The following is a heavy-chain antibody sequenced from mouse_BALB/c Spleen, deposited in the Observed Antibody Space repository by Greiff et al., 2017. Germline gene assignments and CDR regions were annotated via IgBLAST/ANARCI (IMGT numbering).Heavy chain of an antibody. V-gene: IGHV1-9*01. CDR1: GYTFSSYW. Sequence: VQLQQSGAELMKPGASVKISCKATGYTFSSYWIEWVKQRPGHGLEWIGEILPGSGSTNYNEKFKGKATFTADTSSNTAYMQLSSLTSEDSAVYYCARSFLLRLLDYWGQGTTLTVSS. CDR3: ARSFLLRLLDY. J-gene: IGHJ2*01. D-gene: IGHD1-2*01. CDR2: ILPGSGST.